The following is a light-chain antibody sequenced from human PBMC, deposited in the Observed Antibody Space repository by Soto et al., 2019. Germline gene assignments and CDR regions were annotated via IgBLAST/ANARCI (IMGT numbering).Light chain of an antibody. CDR1: SSAIGGFYY. CDR2: EVS. V-gene: IGLV2-14*01. Sequence: QSALTQPASVSGSPGQSITISCTGTSSAIGGFYYVSWYQHHPGKGPKLLIYEVSYRPSGISDRFSGSKSGNTASLTISGLQPEDDGDYYCSSYTSNNTRVFGTGTKVTVL. J-gene: IGLJ1*01. CDR3: SSYTSNNTRV.